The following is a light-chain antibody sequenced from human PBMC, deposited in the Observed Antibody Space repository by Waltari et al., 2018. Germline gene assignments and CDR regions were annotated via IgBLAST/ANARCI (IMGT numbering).Light chain of an antibody. Sequence: DIVLTQSPGTLSLSPGERATLSCRASQIVRSRHLACYQQRPGHATRLLIYGASDRATGIPHRFSGSGAGAQFTLTISRLEPEDFAVYFCQQSFTSPWTFGQGTKVEIK. CDR1: QIVRSRH. CDR2: GAS. V-gene: IGKV3-20*01. J-gene: IGKJ1*01. CDR3: QQSFTSPWT.